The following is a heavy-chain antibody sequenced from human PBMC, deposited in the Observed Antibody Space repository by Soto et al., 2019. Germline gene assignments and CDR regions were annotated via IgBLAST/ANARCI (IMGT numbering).Heavy chain of an antibody. CDR2: INPATGAA. D-gene: IGHD3-3*01. CDR3: ARGGGVGVAGSAAFDM. CDR1: GYPVTAYY. Sequence: QLHLVQSGAVVKKPGASVTVSCSASGYPVTAYYMHWVRQAPGRGLEWMGGINPATGAAKFTQTFQGRVHMNQGTSPRTVFKELGGLNSEDTARFFCARGGGVGVAGSAAFDMWGQGTLVTVSS. J-gene: IGHJ3*02. V-gene: IGHV1-2*02.